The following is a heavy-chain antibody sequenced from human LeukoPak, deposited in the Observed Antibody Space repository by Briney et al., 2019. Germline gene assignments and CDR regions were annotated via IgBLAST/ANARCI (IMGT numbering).Heavy chain of an antibody. Sequence: PGGSLRLSCAASGFTFSDYYMNWIRQAPGKGLEWVSYLSHTSSYTNYADSVKGRFTISRDNAKNSLYLQMNSLRAEDTAVYYCARRNAMDVWGQGTTVIVFS. CDR3: ARRNAMDV. CDR1: GFTFSDYY. J-gene: IGHJ6*02. V-gene: IGHV3-11*03. CDR2: LSHTSSYT.